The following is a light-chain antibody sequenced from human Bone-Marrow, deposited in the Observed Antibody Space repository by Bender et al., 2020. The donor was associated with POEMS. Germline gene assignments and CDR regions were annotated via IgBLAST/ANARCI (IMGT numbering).Light chain of an antibody. CDR3: CSYTSSSTRV. CDR1: SSDVGGYNY. J-gene: IGLJ2*01. Sequence: QSALTQPASVSGSPGQSITISCTGTSSDVGGYNYVSWYQQHPGKAPKLMIYDVSSRPSGISNRFSGSKSGNTASLTISGLQAVDEADYYCCSYTSSSTRVFGGGTKLTVL. V-gene: IGLV2-14*03. CDR2: DVS.